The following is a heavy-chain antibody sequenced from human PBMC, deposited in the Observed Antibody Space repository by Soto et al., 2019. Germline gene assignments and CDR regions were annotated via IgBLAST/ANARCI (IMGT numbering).Heavy chain of an antibody. D-gene: IGHD4-17*01. V-gene: IGHV4-59*08. Sequence: PSETLSLTCTVSGGSIGNYYWNWIRQSPGKGLEWIAYIYYSGSTNYNPSLKSRVTISVDTSKNQFSLKLSSVTAADTAVYYCARATVKVLDYFDYWGQGALVTVSS. CDR3: ARATVKVLDYFDY. CDR2: IYYSGST. CDR1: GGSIGNYY. J-gene: IGHJ4*02.